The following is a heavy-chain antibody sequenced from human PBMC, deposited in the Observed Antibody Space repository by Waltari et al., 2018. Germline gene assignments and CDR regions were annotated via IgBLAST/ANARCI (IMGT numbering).Heavy chain of an antibody. J-gene: IGHJ3*02. CDR2: RSPGESDT. V-gene: IGHV5-51*06. Sequence: EVQLVQSGAEVKKPGEYLKISCKGSGYRFTSYCIGWVRQMPGKGREWMGSRSPGESDTRYSPSFQGQFTISADKSIITAYLQGSSRKASDTAMYYSAAGYSSSGDTSEAFEIWGYGTIVIVAS. CDR1: GYRFTSYC. CDR3: AAGYSSSGDTSEAFEI. D-gene: IGHD6-13*01.